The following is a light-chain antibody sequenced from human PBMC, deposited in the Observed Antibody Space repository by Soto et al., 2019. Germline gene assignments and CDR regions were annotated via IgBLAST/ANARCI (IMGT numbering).Light chain of an antibody. CDR2: DAS. CDR1: QSVSTN. J-gene: IGKJ1*01. CDR3: QKYDNWPRT. Sequence: MVMTQSPATLSVSPGERATLSCRASQSVSTNLAWYQHKPGQAPSLLIYDASNRATGVPARFSGSGSGTEFTLTISSLQSEDFAVYYCQKYDNWPRTFGQGTKVDIK. V-gene: IGKV3-15*01.